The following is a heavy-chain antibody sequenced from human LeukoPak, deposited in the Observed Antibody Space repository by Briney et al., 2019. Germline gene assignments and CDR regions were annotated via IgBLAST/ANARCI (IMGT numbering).Heavy chain of an antibody. CDR2: ISGSGGST. CDR1: GFTFSSYA. Sequence: PGGSLRLSCAASGFTFSSYAMSWVGQAPGKGLEWVSAISGSGGSTYYADSVKGRFTISRDNSKNTLYLQMNSLRAEDTAVYYCAKLGDWNYYYYMDVWGKGTTVTVSS. J-gene: IGHJ6*03. CDR3: AKLGDWNYYYYMDV. D-gene: IGHD2-21*01. V-gene: IGHV3-23*01.